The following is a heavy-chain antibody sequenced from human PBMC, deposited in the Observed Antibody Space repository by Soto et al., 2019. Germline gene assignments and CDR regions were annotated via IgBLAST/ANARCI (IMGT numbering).Heavy chain of an antibody. J-gene: IGHJ6*03. Sequence: ASVKVSCKASGYTFTGYYMHWVRQAPGQGLEWMGWINPNSGGTNYAQKFQGWVTMTRDTSISTAYMELSRLRSDDTAVYYCARDAGRRITMPLNMDVWGKGTTVTVSS. CDR2: INPNSGGT. CDR1: GYTFTGYY. V-gene: IGHV1-2*04. D-gene: IGHD3-10*01. CDR3: ARDAGRRITMPLNMDV.